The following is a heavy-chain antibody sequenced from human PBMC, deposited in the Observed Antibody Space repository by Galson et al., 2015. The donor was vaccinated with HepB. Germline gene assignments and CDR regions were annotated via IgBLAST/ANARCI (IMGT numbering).Heavy chain of an antibody. J-gene: IGHJ4*02. CDR1: DFTFSTYA. CDR2: ISFDGIHK. Sequence: SLRLSCAASDFTFSTYAMHWVRQAPGKGLEWVAVISFDGIHKYYADSVKGRFTISRDNSNNILSLQMNSLRPEDTAVYYCATSRGSGSYSDYWGQGTLVTVSS. CDR3: ATSRGSGSYSDY. V-gene: IGHV3-30-3*01. D-gene: IGHD1-26*01.